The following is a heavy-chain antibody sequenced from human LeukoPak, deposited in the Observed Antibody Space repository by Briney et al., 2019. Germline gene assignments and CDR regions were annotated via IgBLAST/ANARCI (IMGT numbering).Heavy chain of an antibody. D-gene: IGHD2-2*02. CDR1: GFTFSNYA. CDR2: ISYDGSNK. J-gene: IGHJ4*02. V-gene: IGHV3-30*01. Sequence: PGRSLRLSCAASGFTFSNYAMHWVRQAPGKGLEWVSVISYDGSNKYYADSVKGRFTISRDNSKNTLYLQMNSLRAEDTAVYYCARAKGYCSSTSCYIRYWGQGTLVTVSS. CDR3: ARAKGYCSSTSCYIRY.